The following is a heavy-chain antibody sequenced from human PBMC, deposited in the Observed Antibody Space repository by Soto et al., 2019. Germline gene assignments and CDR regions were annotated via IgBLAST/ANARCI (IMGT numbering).Heavy chain of an antibody. V-gene: IGHV1-69*01. CDR1: GGTFSSYA. CDR2: IIPIFGTA. CDR3: ARAPLAYCGGDCYSHFDY. Sequence: QVQLVQPGAEVKKPGSSVKVSCKASGGTFSSYAISWVRQAPGQGLEWMGGIIPIFGTANYAQKFQGRVTTTADESTSTAYMELSSLRSEDTAVYHCARAPLAYCGGDCYSHFDYWGQGTLVTVSS. D-gene: IGHD2-21*02. J-gene: IGHJ4*02.